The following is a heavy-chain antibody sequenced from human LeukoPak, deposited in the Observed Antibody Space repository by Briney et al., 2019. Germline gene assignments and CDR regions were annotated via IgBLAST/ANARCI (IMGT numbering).Heavy chain of an antibody. Sequence: GASVKVSCKASGDTFTSYGISWVRQAPGQGLEWMGWISAYNGNTNYAQKLEGRVTMTTDTSTSTAYMELRSLRSDDTAVYYCARQIVGATRENWFDPWGQGTLVTVSS. CDR1: GDTFTSYG. J-gene: IGHJ5*02. CDR2: ISAYNGNT. V-gene: IGHV1-18*01. CDR3: ARQIVGATRENWFDP. D-gene: IGHD1-26*01.